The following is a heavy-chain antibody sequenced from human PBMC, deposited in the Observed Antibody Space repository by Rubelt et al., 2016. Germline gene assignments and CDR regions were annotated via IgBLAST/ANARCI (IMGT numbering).Heavy chain of an antibody. Sequence: QVHLQESGPGLVKPSQTLSLTCTVSGGSVSSGGYYWSWIRQHPGKGLEWIGYIYDSVSTFYNPSLRNRVTMSIDTSKHQFTLKLSSVTAADTAVYYCARTSSGWYGHFDYWGQGTLVTVSS. CDR1: GGSVSSGGYY. V-gene: IGHV4-31*03. D-gene: IGHD6-19*01. CDR3: ARTSSGWYGHFDY. J-gene: IGHJ4*02. CDR2: IYDSVST.